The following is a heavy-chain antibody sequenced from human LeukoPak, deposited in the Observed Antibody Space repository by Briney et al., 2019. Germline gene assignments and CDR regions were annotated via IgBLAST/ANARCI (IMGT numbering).Heavy chain of an antibody. D-gene: IGHD6-19*01. J-gene: IGHJ5*02. CDR3: ARGYSSGWYGERWLDP. CDR1: GDSVSSNSSA. V-gene: IGHV6-1*01. Sequence: SQTLSLTCAISGDSVSSNSSAWNWIRQSPSRGLEWLGRTYYRSKWDTDYAVSVKSRIIIKADTSKNQFSLQVKSVTPEDTAVYYCARGYSSGWYGERWLDPWGQGTLVTVSS. CDR2: TYYRSKWDT.